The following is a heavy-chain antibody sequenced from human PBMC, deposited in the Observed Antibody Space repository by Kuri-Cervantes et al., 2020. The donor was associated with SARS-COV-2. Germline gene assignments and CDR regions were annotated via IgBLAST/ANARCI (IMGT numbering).Heavy chain of an antibody. V-gene: IGHV4-59*08. Sequence: SETLSLTCTLSGGSITTNFWNWIRQPPGGGLEWIGRMDHRGSTNSNPSLKSRVIMSIDRSKNQFSLTLNSVTAADTAVYYCTRQGHRWEFPSWGQGTLVTVSS. CDR3: TRQGHRWEFPS. D-gene: IGHD1-26*01. CDR1: GGSITTNF. J-gene: IGHJ1*01. CDR2: MDHRGST.